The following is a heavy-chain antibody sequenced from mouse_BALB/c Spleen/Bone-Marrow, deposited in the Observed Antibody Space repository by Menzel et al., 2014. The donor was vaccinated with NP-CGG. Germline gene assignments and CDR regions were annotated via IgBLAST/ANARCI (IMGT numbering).Heavy chain of an antibody. CDR1: GYTFTSYW. Sequence: WSELVRPGTSVKLSCKASGYTFTSYWMHWVKQRPGQGLEWIGNIYPFSGSSNYDEKFKSKATLTVDTSSSTAYMQLSSLTSEDSAVYYCTRSPITTVVAETMDCWGQGTLVTVSS. CDR2: IYPFSGSS. V-gene: IGHV1S22*01. D-gene: IGHD1-1*01. J-gene: IGHJ4*01. CDR3: TRSPITTVVAETMDC.